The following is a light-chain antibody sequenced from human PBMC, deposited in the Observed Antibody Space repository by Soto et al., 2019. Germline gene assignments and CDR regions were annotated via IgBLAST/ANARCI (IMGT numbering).Light chain of an antibody. CDR2: LAS. V-gene: IGKV1-9*01. CDR1: QGSRNY. CDR3: QYLNSFPLT. J-gene: IGKJ4*01. Sequence: IQLTQSPSSLSASVGDRVTITCRASQGSRNYLAWYQQKPGKAPNLLIYLASTLQGGVPSRFSGSGSGTDFTLTTSSLQPEDVATYYCQYLNSFPLTFGGGTKVELK.